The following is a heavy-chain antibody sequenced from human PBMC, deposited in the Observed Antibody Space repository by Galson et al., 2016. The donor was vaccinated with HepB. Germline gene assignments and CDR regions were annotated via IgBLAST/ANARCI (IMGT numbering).Heavy chain of an antibody. D-gene: IGHD2-21*02. V-gene: IGHV1-18*01. J-gene: IGHJ3*02. CDR2: ISCYNGQT. CDR1: RYTYTSYG. Sequence: SVKVSCKASRYTYTSYGINWVRQAPGQGPEWMAWISCYNGQTHYSEKFQDRITVTTDISTSTVYMELRSLRFDDTARYYFARSLYSCAYDCQADAFDIWGQGTMVLVSS. CDR3: ARSLYSCAYDCQADAFDI.